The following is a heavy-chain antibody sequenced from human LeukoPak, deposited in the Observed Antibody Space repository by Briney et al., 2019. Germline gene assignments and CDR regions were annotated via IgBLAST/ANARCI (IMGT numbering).Heavy chain of an antibody. V-gene: IGHV1-2*02. D-gene: IGHD6-19*01. CDR2: TNPDSGGT. CDR1: GYTFIGYY. J-gene: IGHJ4*02. CDR3: ARAHESSGLFDY. Sequence: ASVKVSCKASGYTFIGYYIHWVRQAPGQGLEWMGWTNPDSGGTNYAQKFQGRVTMTRDTSITTAYMDLSRLRSDDTAVYYCARAHESSGLFDYWGQGTLVTVSS.